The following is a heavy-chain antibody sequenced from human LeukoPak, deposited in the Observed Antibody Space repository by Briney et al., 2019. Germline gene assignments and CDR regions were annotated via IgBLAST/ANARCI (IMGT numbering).Heavy chain of an antibody. D-gene: IGHD2-2*01. Sequence: SETLSLTCAVSGYSISSGYYWGWIRQPPGKGLEWIGSIYHSGSTYYNPSLKSRATISVDTSKNQFSLKLSSVTAADTAVYYCARVVVVPAAPYFQHWGQGTLVTVSS. J-gene: IGHJ1*01. V-gene: IGHV4-38-2*01. CDR1: GYSISSGYY. CDR3: ARVVVVPAAPYFQH. CDR2: IYHSGST.